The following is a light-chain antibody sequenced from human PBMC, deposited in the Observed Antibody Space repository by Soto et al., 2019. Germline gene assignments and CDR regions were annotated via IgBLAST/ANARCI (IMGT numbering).Light chain of an antibody. CDR1: PSDVGAYNY. Sequence: QALLTQPASVSGSPGQSIAISCTGTPSDVGAYNYVSWYQQHPGKAPKLMISEVTNRPSGVSDRFSGSKSGNTASLTISGLQAEDEADYYCSSFTSRFTFVFGTGTKVTVL. V-gene: IGLV2-14*01. J-gene: IGLJ1*01. CDR3: SSFTSRFTFV. CDR2: EVT.